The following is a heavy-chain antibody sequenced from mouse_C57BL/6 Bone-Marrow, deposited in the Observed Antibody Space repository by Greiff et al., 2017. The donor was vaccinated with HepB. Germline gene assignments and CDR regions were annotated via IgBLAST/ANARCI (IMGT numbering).Heavy chain of an antibody. CDR3: ARREYGSSYVEFAD. CDR2: INPTNGGT. D-gene: IGHD1-1*01. V-gene: IGHV1-18*01. Sequence: SGPELVKPGASVKIPCKASGYTFTDYYMDWVKPSPGQGLAWIGGINPTNGGTIYNQKFKGKATLTVDKSSSTAYMELRSLTSEDTAVYYCARREYGSSYVEFADWGQGTLVTVSA. CDR1: GYTFTDYY. J-gene: IGHJ3*01.